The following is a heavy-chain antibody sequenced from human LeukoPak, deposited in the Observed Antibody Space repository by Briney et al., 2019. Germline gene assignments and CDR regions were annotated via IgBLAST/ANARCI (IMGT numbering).Heavy chain of an antibody. CDR1: GFTFSNAW. J-gene: IGHJ3*02. V-gene: IGHV3-7*01. D-gene: IGHD3-16*02. CDR3: ARVNYYVWGSYRSGGNAFDI. Sequence: GGSLRLSCAASGFTFSNAWMSWVRQAPGKGLEWVANIKQDGSEKYYVDSVKGRFTICRDNAKNSLYLQMNSLRAEDTAVYYCARVNYYVWGSYRSGGNAFDIWGQGTMVTVSS. CDR2: IKQDGSEK.